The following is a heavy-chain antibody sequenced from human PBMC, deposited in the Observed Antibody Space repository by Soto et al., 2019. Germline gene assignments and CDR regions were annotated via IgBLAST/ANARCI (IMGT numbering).Heavy chain of an antibody. CDR3: AAAAVTYYYYGMDV. CDR1: GFTFTSSA. Sequence: QMQLVQSGPEVKKPGTSVKVSCKASGFTFTSSAVQWVRQARGQRLEWIGWIVVGSGNTNYAQKFQGRVTITRDMSTSTAYMELSSLRSEDTAVYYCAAAAVTYYYYGMDVWGQGTTVTVSS. J-gene: IGHJ6*02. V-gene: IGHV1-58*01. CDR2: IVVGSGNT. D-gene: IGHD4-4*01.